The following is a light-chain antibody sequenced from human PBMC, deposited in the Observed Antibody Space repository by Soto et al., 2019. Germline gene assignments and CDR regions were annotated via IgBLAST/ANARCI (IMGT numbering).Light chain of an antibody. V-gene: IGLV1-40*01. Sequence: QSVLTQPPSVSGAPGQRVTISCTGSSSNIGAGYDVHWYQQRLGTAPKLLIFGNNNRPSGVPDRFSGSKSGTSASLAITGLQAEDEGDYYCQSYDSTLSARYVFGSGTKLTVL. J-gene: IGLJ1*01. CDR3: QSYDSTLSARYV. CDR1: SSNIGAGYD. CDR2: GNN.